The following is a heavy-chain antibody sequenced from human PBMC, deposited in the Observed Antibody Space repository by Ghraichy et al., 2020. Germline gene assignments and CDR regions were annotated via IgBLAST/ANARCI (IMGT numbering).Heavy chain of an antibody. J-gene: IGHJ3*02. CDR1: GFTFSSYA. CDR2: ISGSGGST. V-gene: IGHV3-23*01. D-gene: IGHD3-22*01. Sequence: GESLSISCAASGFTFSSYAMSWVRQAPGKGLEWVSAISGSGGSTYYADSVKGRFTISRDNSKNTLYLQMNSLRAEDTAVYYCAKDSSGQTSPDAFDIWGQGTMVTVSS. CDR3: AKDSSGQTSPDAFDI.